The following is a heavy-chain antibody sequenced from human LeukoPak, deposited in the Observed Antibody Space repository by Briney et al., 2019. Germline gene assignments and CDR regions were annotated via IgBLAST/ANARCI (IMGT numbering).Heavy chain of an antibody. J-gene: IGHJ3*02. D-gene: IGHD6-13*01. CDR3: ARDGGPSGYHDAFDI. Sequence: PSQTLSLTCAVSGGSISSGGYSWSWIRQPPGKGLEWIAYIYHSGSTYYNPSLKSRVTISVDRSKNQFSLKLSSVTAADTAVYYCARDGGPSGYHDAFDIWGQGTMVTVSS. CDR1: GGSISSGGYS. CDR2: IYHSGST. V-gene: IGHV4-30-2*01.